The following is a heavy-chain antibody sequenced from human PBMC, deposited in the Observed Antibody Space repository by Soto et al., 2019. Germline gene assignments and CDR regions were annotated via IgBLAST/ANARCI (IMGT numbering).Heavy chain of an antibody. D-gene: IGHD6-19*01. CDR3: ARVAYGNGWIFDY. CDR1: GFIFSNYG. Sequence: PGGSLRLSCAASGFIFSNYGMHWVRQAPGKGLEWVTIISYDGSVKYYADSVKGRFTISRDNSKNTLYLQMNSLRAEDTAVYYCARVAYGNGWIFDYWGQGTLVTVS. J-gene: IGHJ4*01. CDR2: ISYDGSVK. V-gene: IGHV3-30*03.